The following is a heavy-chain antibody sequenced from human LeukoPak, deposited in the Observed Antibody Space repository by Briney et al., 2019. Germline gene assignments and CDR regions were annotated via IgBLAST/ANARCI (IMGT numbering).Heavy chain of an antibody. D-gene: IGHD2-15*01. CDR2: ISYDGSNK. CDR3: ARDSSPGDIVVVVAAGVLDP. Sequence: GGSLRLSCAASGFTFSSYAMHWVRQAPGKGLEWVAVISYDGSNKYYADSVKGRFTISRDNSKNTLYLQMNSLRAEDTAVYYCARDSSPGDIVVVVAAGVLDPWGQGTLVTVSS. V-gene: IGHV3-30*04. J-gene: IGHJ5*02. CDR1: GFTFSSYA.